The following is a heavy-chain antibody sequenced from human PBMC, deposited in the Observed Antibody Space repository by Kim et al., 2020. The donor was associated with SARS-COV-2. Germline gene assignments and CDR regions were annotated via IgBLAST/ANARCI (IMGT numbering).Heavy chain of an antibody. Sequence: GGSLRLSCAASGFTFSSYGMHWVRQAPGKGLEWVAVISYDGSNKYYADSVKGRFTISRDNSKNTLYLQMNSLRAEDTAVYYCAKDYPMYGQQLAYYYYYGMDVWGQGTTVTVSS. CDR3: AKDYPMYGQQLAYYYYYGMDV. D-gene: IGHD6-13*01. J-gene: IGHJ6*02. CDR1: GFTFSSYG. CDR2: ISYDGSNK. V-gene: IGHV3-30*18.